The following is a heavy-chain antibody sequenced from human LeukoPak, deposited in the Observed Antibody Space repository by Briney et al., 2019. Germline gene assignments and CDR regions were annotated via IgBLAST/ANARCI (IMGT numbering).Heavy chain of an antibody. Sequence: ASVKVSCKTSGCTFTRNWMHWVRQAPGQGLEWMGIINPNGGTTIYAPKFQGRVTVTRDTSSNTVYMESRSLRPDDTAVYYCARDHSTDDKSWSFDPWGAGTLVTVSP. J-gene: IGHJ5*02. V-gene: IGHV1-46*01. D-gene: IGHD1-1*01. CDR2: INPNGGTT. CDR3: ARDHSTDDKSWSFDP. CDR1: GCTFTRNW.